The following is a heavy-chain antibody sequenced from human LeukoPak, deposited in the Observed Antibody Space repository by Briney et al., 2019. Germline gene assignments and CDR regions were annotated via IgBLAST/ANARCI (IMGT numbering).Heavy chain of an antibody. D-gene: IGHD3-3*01. Sequence: GGSLRLSCAASGFTFDDYGMSWVRQAPGKGLEWVSGINWNGSSTGYADSVKGRFTISRDNAKNSLYLQMNSLRAEDTALYYCARRTRGDDFWSGYYTDRNWFDPWGQGTLVTVSS. CDR1: GFTFDDYG. CDR3: ARRTRGDDFWSGYYTDRNWFDP. CDR2: INWNGSST. J-gene: IGHJ5*02. V-gene: IGHV3-20*04.